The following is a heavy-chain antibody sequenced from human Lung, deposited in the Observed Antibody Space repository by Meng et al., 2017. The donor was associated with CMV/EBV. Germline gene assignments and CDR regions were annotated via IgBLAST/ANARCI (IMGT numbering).Heavy chain of an antibody. CDR3: TRRPLGSTRPFDY. CDR1: GFNFYGFY. Sequence: ASVKVSCKTSGFNFYGFYIHWVRRAPGQGLEWMGRINPKNGDPKYAQRFEGRVSMTTDTSITTVYMELRSLRSDDTAFYYCTRRPLGSTRPFDYWDQGTLVTVSS. D-gene: IGHD1-26*01. V-gene: IGHV1-2*06. J-gene: IGHJ4*02. CDR2: INPKNGDP.